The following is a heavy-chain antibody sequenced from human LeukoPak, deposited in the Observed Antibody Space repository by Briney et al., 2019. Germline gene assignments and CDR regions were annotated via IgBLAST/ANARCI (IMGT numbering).Heavy chain of an antibody. CDR1: GFAFSDYW. D-gene: IGHD5-12*01. Sequence: GGSLRLSCTASGFAFSDYWMSWVRQAPGKGGEGLANINQDGSETSYVDSVRGRFTFYRDNPKNSLYLQMNSLSADHTAVYYCARDSSPRYSGYDWVFWGRGTLVTVSS. CDR2: INQDGSET. J-gene: IGHJ4*02. V-gene: IGHV3-7*01. CDR3: ARDSSPRYSGYDWVF.